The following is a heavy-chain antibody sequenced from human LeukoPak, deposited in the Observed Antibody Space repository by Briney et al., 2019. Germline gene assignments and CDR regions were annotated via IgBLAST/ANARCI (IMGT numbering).Heavy chain of an antibody. Sequence: GGSLRLSCVASGFTLSSHNINWVRQAPGKGLEWVSHISSSGGITYYGDSVKGRITISKDNAKNSVSLYMNSLRAEDSAVYYCARPGITAFDIWGQGTMVTVSS. CDR1: GFTLSSHN. D-gene: IGHD3-10*01. CDR3: ARPGITAFDI. CDR2: ISSSGGIT. V-gene: IGHV3-48*01. J-gene: IGHJ3*02.